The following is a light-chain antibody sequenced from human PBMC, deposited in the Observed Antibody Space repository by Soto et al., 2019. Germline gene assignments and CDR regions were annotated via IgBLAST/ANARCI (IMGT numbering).Light chain of an antibody. Sequence: DIQLTQSPSSLSASVGDTVTITCRAGQTVKNYLNWYQLKPGKVPKLLIYAASSLQNGVPARLVGGASGTDFTLTIITLQPEDFATYYCQQSYSDRQTFGQGTKLEI. CDR2: AAS. J-gene: IGKJ2*01. V-gene: IGKV1-39*01. CDR3: QQSYSDRQT. CDR1: QTVKNY.